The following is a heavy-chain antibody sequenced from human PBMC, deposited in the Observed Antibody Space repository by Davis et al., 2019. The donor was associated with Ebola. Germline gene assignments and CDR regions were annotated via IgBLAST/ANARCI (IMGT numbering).Heavy chain of an antibody. D-gene: IGHD6-13*01. CDR1: GGTFSSYA. CDR2: IIPIFGTA. CDR3: ARVVGAAAGMFRYGMDV. Sequence: SMKVSCKASGGTFSSYAISWVRQAPGQGLEWMGGIIPIFGTANYAQKFQGRVTITADESTSTAYMELSSLRSEDTAVYYCARVVGAAAGMFRYGMDVWGQGTTVTVSS. J-gene: IGHJ6*02. V-gene: IGHV1-69*13.